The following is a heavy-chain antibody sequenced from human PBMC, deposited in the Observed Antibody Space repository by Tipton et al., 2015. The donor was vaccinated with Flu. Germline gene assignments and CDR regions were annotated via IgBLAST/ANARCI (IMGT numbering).Heavy chain of an antibody. J-gene: IGHJ4*02. CDR1: GGSINSYY. CDR3: ARNRAYYGD. D-gene: IGHD1-26*01. V-gene: IGHV4-4*07. CDR2: IYSSGST. Sequence: TLSLTCTVSGGSINSYYWSWLRQPAGKGLEWIGRIYSSGSTNYSPSLKSRLTMSVDTSKNQFSLKLNSVTAADTAVYYCARNRAYYGDWGQGVLVTVSS.